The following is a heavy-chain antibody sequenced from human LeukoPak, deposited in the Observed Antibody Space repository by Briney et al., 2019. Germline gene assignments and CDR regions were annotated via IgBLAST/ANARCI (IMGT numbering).Heavy chain of an antibody. Sequence: ASVKVSCKASGDTFTRYYMHRVRQAPGQGLEWRGWINPNSGGTNYAQKFQGRVTRTRGTSTSTAYMERSSRRSDDTAAYYCARESLPYIRGPMDVWG. CDR2: INPNSGGT. CDR1: GDTFTRYY. V-gene: IGHV1-2*02. CDR3: ARESLPYIRGPMDV. D-gene: IGHD1-14*01. J-gene: IGHJ6*03.